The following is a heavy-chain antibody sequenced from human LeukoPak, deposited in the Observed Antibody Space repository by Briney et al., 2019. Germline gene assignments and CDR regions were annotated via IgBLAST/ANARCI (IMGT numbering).Heavy chain of an antibody. CDR1: GYTFTGYY. Sequence: GASVKVSCKASGYTFTGYYMHWVRQAPGQGLEWMGWINPNSGGTNYAQKFQGRVTMTRDTSISTAYMELSRLRSDDTAVYYCAREGYDSSGYFPFDYWGQGTLVTVSS. D-gene: IGHD3-22*01. V-gene: IGHV1-2*02. CDR3: AREGYDSSGYFPFDY. J-gene: IGHJ4*02. CDR2: INPNSGGT.